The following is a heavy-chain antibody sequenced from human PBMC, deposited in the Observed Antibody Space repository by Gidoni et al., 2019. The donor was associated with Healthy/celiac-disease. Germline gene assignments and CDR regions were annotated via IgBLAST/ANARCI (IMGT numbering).Heavy chain of an antibody. D-gene: IGHD3-10*01. CDR1: GYTFTSYD. V-gene: IGHV1-8*01. CDR2: MNPNSGNT. J-gene: IGHJ6*02. CDR3: ARGTYYPYYYYGMDV. Sequence: QVQLVQSGAEVKKPGATVKVSCKASGYTFTSYDINWVRQATGQGLEWMGWMNPNSGNTGYAQKFQVRVTMTRNTSISTAYMELSSLRSEDTAVYYCARGTYYPYYYYGMDVWGQGTTVTVSS.